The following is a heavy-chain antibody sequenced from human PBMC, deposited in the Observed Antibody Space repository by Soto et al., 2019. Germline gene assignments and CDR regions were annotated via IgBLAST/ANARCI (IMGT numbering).Heavy chain of an antibody. V-gene: IGHV3-11*01. J-gene: IGHJ4*02. CDR1: GFTFNDYY. CDR3: ARRLQWQLRPLDS. CDR2: INTLSTAI. Sequence: GGSLRLSCEGSGFTFNDYYMTWIRQAPGKGLEWVAYINTLSTAIYYADSVKGRFTISRDNAKNSLYLQMNGLRAEDTATYYCARRLQWQLRPLDSWGRGTLVTVSS. D-gene: IGHD6-19*01.